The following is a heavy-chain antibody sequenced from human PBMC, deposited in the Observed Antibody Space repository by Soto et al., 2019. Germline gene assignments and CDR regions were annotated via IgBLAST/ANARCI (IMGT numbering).Heavy chain of an antibody. V-gene: IGHV3-11*01. J-gene: IGHJ4*02. CDR1: GFTFNDYY. CDR3: ARRLQWQLRPLDS. CDR2: INTLSTAI. Sequence: GGSLRLSCEGSGFTFNDYYMTWIRQAPGKGLEWVAYINTLSTAIYYADSVKGRFTISRDNAKNSLYLQMNGLRAEDTATYYCARRLQWQLRPLDSWGRGTLVTVSS. D-gene: IGHD6-19*01.